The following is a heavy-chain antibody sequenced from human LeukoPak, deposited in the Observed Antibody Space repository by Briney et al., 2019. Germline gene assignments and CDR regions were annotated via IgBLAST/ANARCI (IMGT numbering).Heavy chain of an antibody. J-gene: IGHJ6*02. D-gene: IGHD3-3*01. CDR3: ARATLYDFWSGYLRNAYYGMDV. Sequence: GRSLRLSCAASGFTFSSYGMHWVREAPGKGLEWVAVIWYDGSNKYYADSVKGRFTISRDNSQNTLYLPMNRLRAEDTAVYSCARATLYDFWSGYLRNAYYGMDVWGQRTTVTASS. CDR1: GFTFSSYG. V-gene: IGHV3-33*01. CDR2: IWYDGSNK.